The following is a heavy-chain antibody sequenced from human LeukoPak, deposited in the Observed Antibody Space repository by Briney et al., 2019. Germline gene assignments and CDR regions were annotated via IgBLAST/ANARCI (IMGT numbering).Heavy chain of an antibody. CDR1: GFTFSSHS. CDR2: ISDDTYNI. Sequence: GGSLRLSCAASGFTFSSHSMSWVRQAPGRGLEGVSFISDDTYNIYYADSVRGRFTVSRDNARDSLYLQLNSLRAEDTAVYYCTRHQRASQYYFDYWGQGTLVTASS. J-gene: IGHJ4*02. CDR3: TRHQRASQYYFDY. V-gene: IGHV3-48*01.